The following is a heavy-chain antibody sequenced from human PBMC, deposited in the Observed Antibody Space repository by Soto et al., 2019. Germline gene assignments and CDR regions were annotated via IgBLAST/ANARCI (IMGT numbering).Heavy chain of an antibody. V-gene: IGHV4-59*01. J-gene: IGHJ3*02. CDR1: GGSISSYY. D-gene: IGHD5-18*01. CDR2: IYYSGST. CDR3: ARGAGYSYAKGAFDI. Sequence: SETLSLTCTVSGGSISSYYWSWIRQPPGKGLEWIGYIYYSGSTNYNPSLKGRVTISVDTSKNQFSLKLSSVTAADTAVYYCARGAGYSYAKGAFDIWGQGTMVTVSS.